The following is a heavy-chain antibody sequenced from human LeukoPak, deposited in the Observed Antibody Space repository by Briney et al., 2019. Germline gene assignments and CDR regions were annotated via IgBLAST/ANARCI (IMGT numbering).Heavy chain of an antibody. J-gene: IGHJ3*02. Sequence: GGSLRLSCAASGFTFSSYAMSWVRQAPGKGLEWVSTISGSGGSTYYADSVRGRFTISTDNSKNTLYLQMNTLRAEDTAVYYCAKAIAAAGDDAFDIWGQGTLVTVSS. CDR2: ISGSGGST. V-gene: IGHV3-23*01. CDR3: AKAIAAAGDDAFDI. CDR1: GFTFSSYA. D-gene: IGHD6-13*01.